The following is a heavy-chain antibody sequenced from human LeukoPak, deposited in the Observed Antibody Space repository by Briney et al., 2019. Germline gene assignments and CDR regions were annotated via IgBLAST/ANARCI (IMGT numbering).Heavy chain of an antibody. CDR2: ISSSSSYI. CDR1: GFTFSSYS. D-gene: IGHD6-6*01. J-gene: IGHJ4*02. Sequence: PGGSLRLSCAASGFTFSSYSMNWVRQAPGKGLEWVSSISSSSSYIYYADSVKGRFTISRDNAKNSLYLQMNSLRAEDTAVYYCARGGSSSVRGFDYWGQGTLVTVSS. CDR3: ARGGSSSVRGFDY. V-gene: IGHV3-21*01.